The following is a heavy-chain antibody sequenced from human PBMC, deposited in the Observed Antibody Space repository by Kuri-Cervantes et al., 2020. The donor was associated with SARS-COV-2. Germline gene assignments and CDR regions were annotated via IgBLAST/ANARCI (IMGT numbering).Heavy chain of an antibody. CDR2: FDPEDGET. D-gene: IGHD3-3*01. J-gene: IGHJ4*02. Sequence: ASVKVSCKVSGYTLTELSMHWVRQAPGKGLEWMGGFDPEDGETLYAQKFQGRVTMTEDTSTDTAYMELSSLRSEDTAVYYCATHRSLRFLEWFRYWGQGTLVTVSS. CDR3: ATHRSLRFLEWFRY. V-gene: IGHV1-24*01. CDR1: GYTLTELS.